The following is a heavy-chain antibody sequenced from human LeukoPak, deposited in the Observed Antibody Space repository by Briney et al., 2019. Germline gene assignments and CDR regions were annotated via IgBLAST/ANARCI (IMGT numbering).Heavy chain of an antibody. J-gene: IGHJ4*02. CDR1: GFTFSSYG. CDR2: IRYDGSNT. Sequence: GGSLRLSCAASGFTFSSYGTHCVRQAPRKGLEWVAFIRYDGSNTYYADSVKGRFTISRDNSKNTLYLQMNCLRAEDTAVYYCAKEPRDVECLLENADWGQGTLVTVSS. CDR3: AKEPRDVECLLENAD. D-gene: IGHD3-3*01. V-gene: IGHV3-30*02.